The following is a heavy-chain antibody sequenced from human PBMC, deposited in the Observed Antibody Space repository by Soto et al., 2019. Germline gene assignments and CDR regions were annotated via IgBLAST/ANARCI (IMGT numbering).Heavy chain of an antibody. V-gene: IGHV3-23*01. D-gene: IGHD3-22*01. CDR2: ISGSGGST. J-gene: IGHJ4*02. CDR3: AKARWSSGYYFC. Sequence: GSLRLSSAASGFTFSSYAMSWVRQAPGKGLEWVSAISGSGGSTYYADSVKGRFTISRDNSKNTLYLQMNSLRAEDTAVYYCAKARWSSGYYFCWGQGNLVPVSS. CDR1: GFTFSSYA.